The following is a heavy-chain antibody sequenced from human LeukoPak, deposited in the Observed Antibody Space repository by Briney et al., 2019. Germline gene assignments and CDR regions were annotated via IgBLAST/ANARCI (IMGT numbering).Heavy chain of an antibody. D-gene: IGHD3-3*01. CDR1: GGSFSGYY. CDR2: INHSGST. Sequence: PSETLSLTCGVYGGSFSGYYWSWIRQPPGKGLEWIGEINHSGSTNYNPSLKSRVTLSVNTTKNQFALKLSSVTAADTGIYYCARSGAIFEVVVIRSYFDYWGQGILVTVSS. V-gene: IGHV4-34*01. CDR3: ARSGAIFEVVVIRSYFDY. J-gene: IGHJ4*02.